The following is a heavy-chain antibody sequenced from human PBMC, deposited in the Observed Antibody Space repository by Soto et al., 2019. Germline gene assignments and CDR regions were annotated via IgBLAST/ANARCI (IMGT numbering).Heavy chain of an antibody. D-gene: IGHD2-8*01. CDR1: GGTFSSYA. J-gene: IGHJ1*01. V-gene: IGHV1-69*01. CDR3: ASVYGTNGVCYTFYFQH. Sequence: QVQLVQSGAEVKKPGSSVKVSCKASGGTFSSYAISWVRQAPGQGLEWMGGIIPIFGTANYAQKFQGRVTITVDESTSTAYMELSSLRSEDTAVYYGASVYGTNGVCYTFYFQHWGQGTLVTVSS. CDR2: IIPIFGTA.